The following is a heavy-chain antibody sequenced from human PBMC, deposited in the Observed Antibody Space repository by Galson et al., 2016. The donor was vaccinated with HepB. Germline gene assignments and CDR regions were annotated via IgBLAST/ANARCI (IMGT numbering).Heavy chain of an antibody. CDR2: ISGSGEST. D-gene: IGHD2-21*01. CDR1: GFNFDNYA. CDR3: ANDRSVVVIPYFDS. V-gene: IGHV3-23*01. J-gene: IGHJ4*02. Sequence: SLRLSCAASGFNFDNYAMGWVRQAPGKGLEWVSSISGSGESTFYTDSVRCRFTVSRDKSKNTLYLHMIGLRAEETALYYCANDRSVVVIPYFDSWGQGTLVSVS.